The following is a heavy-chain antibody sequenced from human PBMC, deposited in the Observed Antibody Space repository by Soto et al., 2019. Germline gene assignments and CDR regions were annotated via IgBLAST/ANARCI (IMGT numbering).Heavy chain of an antibody. CDR3: ASDSHGVYLGY. CDR1: GFSFSDFY. V-gene: IGHV3-11*01. Sequence: QVQLVESGGGLVKPGGSRRLSGAASGFSFSDFYMSWIRQAPGKGLEWVSYISRSGSVIYYADSVKDRFTISRDDAQNSLYLQMNSLRAEDTAVDYGASDSHGVYLGYWGQGILGTVSS. J-gene: IGHJ4*02. D-gene: IGHD4-17*01. CDR2: ISRSGSVI.